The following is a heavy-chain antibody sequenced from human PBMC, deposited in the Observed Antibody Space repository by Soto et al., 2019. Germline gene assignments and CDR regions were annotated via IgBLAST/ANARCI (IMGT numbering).Heavy chain of an antibody. CDR1: GFTFSSYS. Sequence: GGSLRLSCAASGFTFSSYSIHWVRQAPCKGLEWVAVISYDGSNKYYADSVKGRFTISRDNSKNTLYLQMNSLRAEDTAVYYFAIAFQIGVGVVDATRSFWDFDILGQGTMVTV. CDR3: AIAFQIGVGVVDATRSFWDFDI. V-gene: IGHV3-30-3*01. D-gene: IGHD2-15*01. J-gene: IGHJ3*02. CDR2: ISYDGSNK.